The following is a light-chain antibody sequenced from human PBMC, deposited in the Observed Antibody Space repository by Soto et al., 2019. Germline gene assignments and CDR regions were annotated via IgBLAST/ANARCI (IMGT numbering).Light chain of an antibody. Sequence: QSVLTQPASVSGSPGQSITISCTGTSSDVGGHNSVSWYRQDPGKAPKLMIYDVSNRPSGVSDRFSGSKSGNTASLTISGLQAEDEADYYCSSKRDSSTLFVFGTGTKVTVL. V-gene: IGLV2-14*01. J-gene: IGLJ1*01. CDR3: SSKRDSSTLFV. CDR1: SSDVGGHNS. CDR2: DVS.